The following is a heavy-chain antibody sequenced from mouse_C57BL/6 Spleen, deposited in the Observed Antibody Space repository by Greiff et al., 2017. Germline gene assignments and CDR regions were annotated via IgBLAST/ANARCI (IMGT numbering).Heavy chain of an antibody. CDR1: GYTFTSYW. CDR2: IDPSDSYT. V-gene: IGHV1-69*01. J-gene: IGHJ3*01. Sequence: QVQLQQPGAELVMPGASVKLSCKASGYTFTSYWMHWVKQRPGQGLEWIGEIDPSDSYTNYNQKFKGKSTLTVDKSSSTAYMQLSSLTSEDSAVYYCARSDYYGSSSAYWGQGTLVTVSA. CDR3: ARSDYYGSSSAY. D-gene: IGHD1-1*01.